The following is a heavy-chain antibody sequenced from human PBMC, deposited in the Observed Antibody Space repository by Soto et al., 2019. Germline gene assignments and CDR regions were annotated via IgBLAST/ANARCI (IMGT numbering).Heavy chain of an antibody. CDR3: AREAESVVGASYLYFYGMDV. D-gene: IGHD1-26*01. CDR1: GFTFNNYA. V-gene: IGHV3-30-3*01. Sequence: QVQLVESGGGVVQPGKSLRLSCAASGFTFNNYAMHWVRQAPGKGLEWLALVSHDGSNRYFADSVKGRFTIFRDNSKSTLYLQINSLRAEDTAVYFCAREAESVVGASYLYFYGMDVWGQGTTVAVSS. CDR2: VSHDGSNR. J-gene: IGHJ6*02.